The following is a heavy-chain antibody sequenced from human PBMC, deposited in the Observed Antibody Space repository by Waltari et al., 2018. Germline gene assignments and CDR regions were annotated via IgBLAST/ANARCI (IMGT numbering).Heavy chain of an antibody. V-gene: IGHV3-53*01. CDR3: ARGESFGVRASDAFDI. CDR2: MYSGGMT. D-gene: IGHD3-16*01. J-gene: IGHJ3*02. Sequence: EVQLVESGGGLIQPGGSLRLSCAASGFTVSSNYMSWVRQALGKGREWVSVMYSGGMTYYADSVKGHFTSSIDNSKNRLYLQMNSLRAEDTAVYYCARGESFGVRASDAFDIWGQGTMVTVSS. CDR1: GFTVSSNY.